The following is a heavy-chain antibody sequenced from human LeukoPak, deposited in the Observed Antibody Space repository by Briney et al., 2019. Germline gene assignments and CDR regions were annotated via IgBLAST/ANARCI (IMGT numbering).Heavy chain of an antibody. CDR3: ARQYTSSSWYFDL. Sequence: GGSLRLSCVASGFTFRTYWTHWVRQSPGKGLVWVSRINSDGSSTNYADSVKGRFTISRDNAKNTLYLQMNSLRAEDTAVYYCARQYTSSSWYFDLWGRGTVVTVSS. J-gene: IGHJ2*01. CDR2: INSDGSST. V-gene: IGHV3-74*01. D-gene: IGHD6-6*01. CDR1: GFTFRTYW.